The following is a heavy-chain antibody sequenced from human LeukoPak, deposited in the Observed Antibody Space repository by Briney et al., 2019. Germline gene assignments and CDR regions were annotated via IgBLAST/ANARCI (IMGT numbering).Heavy chain of an antibody. Sequence: ASVKVSCKASGGTFSSYAISWVRQPPGQGLEWMGGIIPILGTANYAQKFQGRVTITTDESTSTAYMELSSLRSEDTAVYYCATHYYDSSGYFDYWGQGTLVTVSS. CDR1: GGTFSSYA. J-gene: IGHJ4*02. D-gene: IGHD3-22*01. V-gene: IGHV1-69*05. CDR3: ATHYYDSSGYFDY. CDR2: IIPILGTA.